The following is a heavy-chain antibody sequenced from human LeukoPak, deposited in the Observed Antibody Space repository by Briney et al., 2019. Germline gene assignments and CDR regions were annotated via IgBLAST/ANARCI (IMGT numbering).Heavy chain of an antibody. CDR2: ITGNGGST. V-gene: IGHV3-64*02. D-gene: IGHD1-7*01. CDR3: ARERNYYYFDY. J-gene: IGHJ4*02. Sequence: GGSLRLSCAASGFTFTTYTMHWVRQAPGKRLEYVSAITGNGGSTYYADSVKGRFTISRDNSKNTLYLQLGSLRDEDMAVYYCARERNYYYFDYWGQGTLVTVSS. CDR1: GFTFTTYT.